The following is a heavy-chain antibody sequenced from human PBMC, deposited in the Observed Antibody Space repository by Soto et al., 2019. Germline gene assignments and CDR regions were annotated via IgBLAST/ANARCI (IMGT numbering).Heavy chain of an antibody. J-gene: IGHJ4*02. V-gene: IGHV3-23*01. CDR3: AKGVRPFEY. D-gene: IGHD1-1*01. Sequence: EVQLLESGGALVQPGGSLRLSCAASGFTFSSNAMTWVRQAPGKGLEWVSAISSSGGNTYYADSVKGRFTISRDNSKITVYLKMNSLRADDTAVYYCAKGVRPFEYWGQGTLVTVSS. CDR1: GFTFSSNA. CDR2: ISSSGGNT.